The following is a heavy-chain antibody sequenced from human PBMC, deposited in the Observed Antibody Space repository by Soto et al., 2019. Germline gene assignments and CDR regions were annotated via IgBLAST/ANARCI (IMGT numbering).Heavy chain of an antibody. CDR2: IFHTGVT. CDR1: NGSISPYY. D-gene: IGHD3-16*01. V-gene: IGHV4-59*01. J-gene: IGHJ4*02. CDR3: ARGIHHYKTGEFVFDY. Sequence: QVQLQESGPGLVKPPETLSLTCTISNGSISPYYWSWIRQSPGKGLEWIGYIFHTGVTNDNPSIRGRVTVSIDTSRNQFALTLSSVSAADTAMYFCARGIHHYKTGEFVFDYWGQGALVTVSS.